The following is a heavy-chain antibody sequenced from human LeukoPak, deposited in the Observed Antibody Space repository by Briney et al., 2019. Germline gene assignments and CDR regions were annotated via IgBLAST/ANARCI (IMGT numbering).Heavy chain of an antibody. CDR1: GYRFTSYW. Sequence: GESLKISCKGSGYRFTSYWIVWVRQMPGKGQEWMGVIYYDDSETQYNPSFQGQVTISVDKSISTVYLQWSALKASDSAIYYCARLGLKIVRGVSLKRSGTHWFDPWGQGTLVTVSS. D-gene: IGHD3-10*01. V-gene: IGHV5-51*01. CDR2: IYYDDSET. J-gene: IGHJ5*02. CDR3: ARLGLKIVRGVSLKRSGTHWFDP.